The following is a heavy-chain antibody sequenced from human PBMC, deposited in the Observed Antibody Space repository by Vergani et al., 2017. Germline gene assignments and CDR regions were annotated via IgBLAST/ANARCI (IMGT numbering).Heavy chain of an antibody. J-gene: IGHJ4*02. CDR1: GFSLSTSGVG. V-gene: IGHV2-5*02. Sequence: QITLKESGPTLVKPTQTLTLTCTFSGFSLSTSGVGVGWIRQPPGKALEWLALIYWDDDNHYSPPLKSRLTITKDTSKNQVVLTMTNMDPVDTATYYCAHVGIAAAGTRFDYWGQGTLVTVSS. CDR2: IYWDDDN. CDR3: AHVGIAAAGTRFDY. D-gene: IGHD6-13*01.